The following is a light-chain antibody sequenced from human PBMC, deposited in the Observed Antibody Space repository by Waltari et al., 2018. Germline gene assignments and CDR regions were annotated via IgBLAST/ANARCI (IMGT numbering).Light chain of an antibody. Sequence: DIVMTQSPDSLGVSLGERATINCKSSQSVLHTNNKDYLAWYQQKPGQPPKLLIYWASTREFGVPDRFSGSGSGTSFTLTISSLQAEDVAVYYCQQYYSTPNTFGQGTKLEIQ. CDR3: QQYYSTPNT. J-gene: IGKJ2*01. V-gene: IGKV4-1*01. CDR1: QSVLHTNNKDY. CDR2: WAS.